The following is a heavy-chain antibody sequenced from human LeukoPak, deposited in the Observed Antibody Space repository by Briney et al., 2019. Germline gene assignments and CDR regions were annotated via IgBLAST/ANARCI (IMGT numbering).Heavy chain of an antibody. CDR2: IYYSGST. Sequence: SETLSLTCTVSSGSISSSDYYWSWIRQPPGKGLEWIGYIYYSGSTNYNPSLKSRVTISVDTSKNQFSLKLSSVTAADTAVYYCARGRGWHSTGFDYWGQGTLVTVSS. CDR3: ARGRGWHSTGFDY. J-gene: IGHJ4*02. D-gene: IGHD6-19*01. CDR1: SGSISSSDYY. V-gene: IGHV4-61*08.